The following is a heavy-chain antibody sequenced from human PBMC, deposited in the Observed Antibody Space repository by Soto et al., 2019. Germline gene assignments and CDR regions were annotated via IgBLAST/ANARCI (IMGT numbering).Heavy chain of an antibody. CDR2: INPDNGNT. CDR1: GYTFTRYT. J-gene: IGHJ5*02. D-gene: IGHD2-15*01. Sequence: ASVKVSCKASGYTFTRYTMNWVRQAPGQRLEWMGWINPDNGNTKSSQKFQDRVIITRDTSASTAYMDLSSLRSEDTAVYYCARGIAIGQLDPWGQGTLVTVSS. CDR3: ARGIAIGQLDP. V-gene: IGHV1-3*01.